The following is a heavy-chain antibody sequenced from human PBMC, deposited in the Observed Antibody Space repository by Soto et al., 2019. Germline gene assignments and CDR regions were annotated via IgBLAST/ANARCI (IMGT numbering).Heavy chain of an antibody. CDR1: GFTFSSYE. D-gene: IGHD6-19*01. Sequence: EVQLVESGGGLVQPGGSLRLSCAASGFTFSSYEMNWVRQAPGKGLEWVSYISSSGSTIYYAASVKGRFTISRDNAKNSLYLQMNSLRAEDTAVYYCARVPRYSSGFDYWGQGTLVTVSS. V-gene: IGHV3-48*03. CDR2: ISSSGSTI. J-gene: IGHJ4*02. CDR3: ARVPRYSSGFDY.